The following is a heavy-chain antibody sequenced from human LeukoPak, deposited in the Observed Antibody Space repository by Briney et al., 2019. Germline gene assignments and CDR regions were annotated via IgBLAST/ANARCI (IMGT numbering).Heavy chain of an antibody. V-gene: IGHV3-23*01. J-gene: IGHJ5*02. CDR2: ISGSGGST. D-gene: IGHD2-2*02. Sequence: GGSLRLSCAASEFTFSSYAMSWVRQAPGKGLEWVSAISGSGGSTYYADSVKGRFTISRDNSKNTLYLQMNSLRAEDTAVYYCAKLFYIVVVPAAISAWGQGTLLTVSS. CDR3: AKLFYIVVVPAAISA. CDR1: EFTFSSYA.